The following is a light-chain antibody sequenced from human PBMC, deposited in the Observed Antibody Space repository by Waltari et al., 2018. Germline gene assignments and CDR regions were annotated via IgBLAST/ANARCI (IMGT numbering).Light chain of an antibody. V-gene: IGKV1-5*03. J-gene: IGKJ1*01. CDR1: QSVNSW. CDR2: KAS. CDR3: QQYDSYWT. Sequence: DIQMTPSPSTLSASVGDRVTITCRASQSVNSWVAWYQQKPGKAPKLLIFKASNLESGVPSRFSGSGSGTEFTLTISSLQPDDFATYHCQQYDSYWTFGQGTKVEIK.